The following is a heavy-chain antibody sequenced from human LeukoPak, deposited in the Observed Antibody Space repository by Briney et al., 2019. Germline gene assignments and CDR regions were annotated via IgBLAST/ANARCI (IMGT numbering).Heavy chain of an antibody. Sequence: SETLPLTCTVSGASISSNYWSWIRQPPGQGLEWIGYIHYSGSTGYNPSLKSRVTISLDTSKNEFSLKLNSVTAADTAVYYCARDGSFDCWGQGTLVTVSS. V-gene: IGHV4-59*01. D-gene: IGHD5-12*01. CDR2: IHYSGST. CDR1: GASISSNY. J-gene: IGHJ4*02. CDR3: ARDGSFDC.